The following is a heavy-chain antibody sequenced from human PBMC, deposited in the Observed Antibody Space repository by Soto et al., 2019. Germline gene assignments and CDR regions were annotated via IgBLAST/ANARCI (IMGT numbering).Heavy chain of an antibody. J-gene: IGHJ6*02. Sequence: GGSLRLSCAASGFTFSSYSMNWVRQAPGKGLEWVSSISSSSSYIYYADSVKGRFAISRDNAKNSLYLQMNSLRAEDTAVYYCARAFPEGAYYYYGMDVWGQGTTVTVSS. V-gene: IGHV3-21*01. CDR1: GFTFSSYS. CDR3: ARAFPEGAYYYYGMDV. CDR2: ISSSSSYI.